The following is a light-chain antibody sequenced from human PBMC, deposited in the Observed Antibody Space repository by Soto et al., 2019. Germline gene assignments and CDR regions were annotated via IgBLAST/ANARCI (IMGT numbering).Light chain of an antibody. V-gene: IGKV1-13*02. CDR3: QQFNSYPIT. Sequence: ASQLTPSPSYLSASVGDRVTITCRASQDNRGALAWYQQKPGKAPKILIYDVSTLESGVPSRFSGSSSGTDFTLTISSLQPVDFATYYCQQFNSYPITFGQGTRLEIK. CDR2: DVS. CDR1: QDNRGA. J-gene: IGKJ5*01.